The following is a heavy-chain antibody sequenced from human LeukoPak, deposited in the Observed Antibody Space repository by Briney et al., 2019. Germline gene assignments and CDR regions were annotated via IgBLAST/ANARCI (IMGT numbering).Heavy chain of an antibody. V-gene: IGHV3-64D*06. D-gene: IGHD3-22*01. CDR2: ISSNEGAT. J-gene: IGHJ4*02. Sequence: GGSLRLSSSASGLTFSTYTMHWVRQAAGEGLEFVSAISSNEGATFYADSVKGRFTISRDNSKYTLYLQMTNLRAEDTAVYYCARARNNYDSSGYSALDYWGQGTLVTVSS. CDR3: ARARNNYDSSGYSALDY. CDR1: GLTFSTYT.